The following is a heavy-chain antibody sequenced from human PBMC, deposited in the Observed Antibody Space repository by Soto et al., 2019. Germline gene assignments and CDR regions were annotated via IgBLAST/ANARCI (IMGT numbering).Heavy chain of an antibody. CDR1: GYSISSGNY. CDR3: RSSTSCYDESCVDV. V-gene: IGHV4-38-2*01. D-gene: IGHD2-2*01. Sequence: SETLSLTCAVSGYSISSGNYWAWIRQPPGRGLEWVGSLYHIGSTHYNTSLKSRVTISVDTSKDHFSLELSSVTAADTAIYYCRSSTSCYDESCVDVWGQGTMVTVSS. J-gene: IGHJ6*02. CDR2: LYHIGST.